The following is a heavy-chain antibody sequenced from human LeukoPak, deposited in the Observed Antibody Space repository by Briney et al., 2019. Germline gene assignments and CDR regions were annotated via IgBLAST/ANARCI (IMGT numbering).Heavy chain of an antibody. V-gene: IGHV3-43*02. D-gene: IGHD2-2*01. CDR1: GFTFQHYA. Sequence: GRSLRLSCVASGFTFQHYAIHWVRQAPGKGLEWVSLISADGGTTFYANSVRGRFTISRDNSKNSLFLQMTSVGTEDTALYYCAKDDHCSSTRSPDPHYYFYGLDVWGQGTTVAVSS. CDR3: AKDDHCSSTRSPDPHYYFYGLDV. J-gene: IGHJ6*02. CDR2: ISADGGTT.